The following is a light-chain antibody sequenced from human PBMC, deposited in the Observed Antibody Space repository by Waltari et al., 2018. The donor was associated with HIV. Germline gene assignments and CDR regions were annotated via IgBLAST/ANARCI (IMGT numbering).Light chain of an antibody. V-gene: IGLV2-14*03. CDR1: DSDFGLYNF. CDR2: DVD. Sequence: AVTQPASVSGLPGQSTTISCTGGDSDFGLYNFLSWYQQHSGKPPKLILYDVDSRAAGVSDRFSGSMAGSTASLTISGHRAEDEAHYYCASFTGDNTVMFGGGTEVTVL. J-gene: IGLJ3*02. CDR3: ASFTGDNTVM.